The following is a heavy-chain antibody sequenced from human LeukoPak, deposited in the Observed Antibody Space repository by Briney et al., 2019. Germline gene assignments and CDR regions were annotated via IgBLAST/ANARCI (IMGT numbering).Heavy chain of an antibody. CDR3: ARGIQNYDFWSGYYSPHDAFDI. V-gene: IGHV1-18*01. Sequence: GASVKVSCKASGYTFTSYGISWVRQAPGQGLEWMGWISAYNGNTSYAQKLQGRVTMTTDTSTSTAYMELRSLRSDDTAVYYCARGIQNYDFWSGYYSPHDAFDIWGQGTMVTVSS. J-gene: IGHJ3*02. D-gene: IGHD3-3*01. CDR2: ISAYNGNT. CDR1: GYTFTSYG.